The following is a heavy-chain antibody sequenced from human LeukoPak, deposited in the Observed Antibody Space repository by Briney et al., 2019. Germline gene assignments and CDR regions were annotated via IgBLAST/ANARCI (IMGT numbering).Heavy chain of an antibody. D-gene: IGHD3-10*02. CDR1: GFTFDDYA. CDR2: ISWNSGSI. J-gene: IGHJ4*02. V-gene: IGHV3-9*01. CDR3: AVCSLSGGGGVDY. Sequence: GGSLRLSCAASGFTFDDYAMHWVRQAPGKGLEWVSGISWNSGSIGYADSVKGRFTISRDNAKNSLYLQMNSLRAEDTALYYCAVCSLSGGGGVDYWGQGTLVTVSP.